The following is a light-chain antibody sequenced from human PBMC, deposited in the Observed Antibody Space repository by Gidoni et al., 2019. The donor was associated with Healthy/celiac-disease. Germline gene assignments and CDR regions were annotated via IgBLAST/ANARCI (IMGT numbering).Light chain of an antibody. CDR1: QSVLYSANNKNY. Sequence: DIVITQPPTSLAGSLGERATINCKSSQSVLYSANNKNYLAWYQQKPGQPPKLLIYWASTRESGVPDRFSGSGSGTDFTLTISSLQAEDVAVYYCQQYYSTPITFGQGTRLEIK. CDR2: WAS. CDR3: QQYYSTPIT. J-gene: IGKJ5*01. V-gene: IGKV4-1*01.